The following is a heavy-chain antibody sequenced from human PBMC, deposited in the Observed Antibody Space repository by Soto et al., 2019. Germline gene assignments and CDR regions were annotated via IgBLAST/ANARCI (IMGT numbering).Heavy chain of an antibody. D-gene: IGHD2-2*01. CDR3: ASSLGYCSSTSCHDYYYYYMDV. J-gene: IGHJ6*03. V-gene: IGHV3-21*01. CDR1: GFTFSSYS. CDR2: ISSSSSYI. Sequence: PGGSLRLSCAASGFTFSSYSMNWVRQAPGKGLEWVSSISSSSSYIYYADSVKGRFTISRGNAKNSLYLQMNSLRAEDTAVYYCASSLGYCSSTSCHDYYYYYMDVWGKGTTVTVSS.